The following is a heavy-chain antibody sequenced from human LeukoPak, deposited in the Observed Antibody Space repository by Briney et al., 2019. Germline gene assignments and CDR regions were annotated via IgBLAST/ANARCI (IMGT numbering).Heavy chain of an antibody. CDR2: IYSGGST. J-gene: IGHJ6*02. CDR1: GFTVSSNY. V-gene: IGHV3-53*01. CDR3: ARDRVSLYYYYGMDV. Sequence: GGSLRLSCAASGFTVSSNYMSWVRQAPGKGLEWVSVIYSGGSTYCADSVKGRFTISRDNSKNTLYLQMNSLRAEDTAVYYCARDRVSLYYYYGMDVWGQGTTVTVSS.